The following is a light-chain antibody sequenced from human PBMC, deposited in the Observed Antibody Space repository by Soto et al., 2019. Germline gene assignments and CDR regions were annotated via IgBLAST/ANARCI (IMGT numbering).Light chain of an antibody. CDR3: SSYTSSSTYVI. J-gene: IGLJ2*01. V-gene: IGLV2-14*01. Sequence: QSVLKQPASVCGSPGQSITISCTGSSSDIRGYHYVSWYQQHPGKATKLMIYEVSSRPSGVSNRFSASKSGKTASLTISGLQAEDEANYYCSSYTSSSTYVIFGGGTKVTV. CDR1: SSDIRGYHY. CDR2: EVS.